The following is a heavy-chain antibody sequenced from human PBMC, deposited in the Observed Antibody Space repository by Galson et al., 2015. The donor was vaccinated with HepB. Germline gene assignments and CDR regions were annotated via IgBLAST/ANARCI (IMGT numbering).Heavy chain of an antibody. CDR1: GYSFTNYL. V-gene: IGHV5-10-1*01. D-gene: IGHD6-13*01. J-gene: IGHJ4*02. CDR3: ARQWRLLAAAPDY. Sequence: QSGAEVKKPGESLRISCKGSGYSFTNYLISWVRQMPGQGLEWMGTIDPSDSYTNYSPSFQGHVTISADKSVSTAYLQWSSLKASDAAIYYCARQWRLLAAAPDYWGQGTLVTVSS. CDR2: IDPSDSYT.